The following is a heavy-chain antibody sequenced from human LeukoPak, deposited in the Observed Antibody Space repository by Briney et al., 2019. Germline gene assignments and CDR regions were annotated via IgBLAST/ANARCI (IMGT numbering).Heavy chain of an antibody. CDR3: ARNPAKVVPAEC. V-gene: IGHV3-7*01. CDR2: INQDGSTT. Sequence: GGSLRLSCAASGFTFSSYEMNWVRQAPGTGLEWVANINQDGSTTYYVDSVKGRFTISRDNAKNSLYLQMSSLRAEDTAVYYCARNPAKVVPAECWGQGTLVTVSS. CDR1: GFTFSSYE. J-gene: IGHJ4*02. D-gene: IGHD2-2*01.